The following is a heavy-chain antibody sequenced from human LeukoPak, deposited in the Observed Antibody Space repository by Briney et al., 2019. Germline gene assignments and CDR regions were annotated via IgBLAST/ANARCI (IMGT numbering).Heavy chain of an antibody. CDR2: IKHDGSEK. Sequence: GGSLRLSCAASGITLSVYWMSWVRQAAGKGLEWVANIKHDGSEKYYRDSVQGRFTISRDNAKNSLYLQMNSLRAEDTAVYYCARSGSGYFDYWGQGSLVTVSS. CDR1: GITLSVYW. V-gene: IGHV3-7*01. CDR3: ARSGSGYFDY. J-gene: IGHJ4*02.